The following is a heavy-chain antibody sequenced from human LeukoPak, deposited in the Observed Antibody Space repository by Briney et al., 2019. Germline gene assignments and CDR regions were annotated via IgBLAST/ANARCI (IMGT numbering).Heavy chain of an antibody. V-gene: IGHV4-39*01. CDR1: SASIRSSNYY. CDR2: IYYNGNT. D-gene: IGHD3-22*01. CDR3: GRLDDYDYSAW. J-gene: IGHJ4*02. Sequence: SETLSLTCTVSSASIRSSNYYWGWIRQPPGKGLEWIGSIYYNGNTYYNPSLKSRVTISVDTSKDQFSLKLNSVTAADTAVYFCGRLDDYDYSAWWGQGILVTVSS.